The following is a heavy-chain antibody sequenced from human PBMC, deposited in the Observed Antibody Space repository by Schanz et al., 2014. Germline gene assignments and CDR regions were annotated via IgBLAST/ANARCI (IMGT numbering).Heavy chain of an antibody. CDR2: ISYDESHK. CDR3: ARDGGRDGYNLAFDV. D-gene: IGHD5-12*01. V-gene: IGHV3-30*04. CDR1: GFTFSNFA. J-gene: IGHJ3*01. Sequence: QVQLVESGGGVVQPGRSLRLSCAASGFTFSNFAIHWVRQAPGKGLEWVAVISYDESHKDYADSVKGRFTISRDNSKNTLYLQMNSLRAEDAAVYFCARDGGRDGYNLAFDVWGQGTLVTVSS.